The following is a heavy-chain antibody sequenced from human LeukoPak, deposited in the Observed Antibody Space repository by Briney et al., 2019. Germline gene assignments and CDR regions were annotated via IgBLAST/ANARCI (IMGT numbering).Heavy chain of an antibody. V-gene: IGHV3-23*01. D-gene: IGHD2/OR15-2a*01. CDR2: ISGSGGST. CDR1: GFTFSSYA. CDR3: ARPQNIVGSGFDY. Sequence: PGGSLRLSCAASGFTFSSYAMSWVRQAPGKGLEWVSAISGSGGSTYYADSVKGRFTISRDNSKNTLYLQMNSLRAEDTAVYYCARPQNIVGSGFDYWGQGTLVTVSS. J-gene: IGHJ4*02.